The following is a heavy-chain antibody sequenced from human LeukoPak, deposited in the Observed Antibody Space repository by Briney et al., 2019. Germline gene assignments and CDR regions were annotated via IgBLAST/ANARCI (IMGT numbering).Heavy chain of an antibody. CDR2: IYSGGST. D-gene: IGHD3-10*01. Sequence: GGSLRLSCAASGFTFSRYSMNWVRQAPGKGLEWVSVIYSGGSTYYADSVKGRFTISRDNSKNTLYLQMNSLRAEDTAVYYCARLEGFGDYYYYGMDVWGQGTTVTVSS. V-gene: IGHV3-66*01. J-gene: IGHJ6*02. CDR1: GFTFSRYS. CDR3: ARLEGFGDYYYYGMDV.